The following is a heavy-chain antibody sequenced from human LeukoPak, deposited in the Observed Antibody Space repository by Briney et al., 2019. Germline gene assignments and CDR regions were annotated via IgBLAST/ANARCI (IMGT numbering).Heavy chain of an antibody. CDR1: GYSFTYYW. V-gene: IGHV5-51*01. Sequence: GESLKTSRKGSGYSFTYYWIGWVPQMPGKGVGWVGIIYPGDSETRYSPSIQGQVSISVDKSISTAYLQWSSLKASDSAMYCCARRYYGSGSYSVGFYYWGQGTLVTVSP. D-gene: IGHD3-10*01. CDR3: ARRYYGSGSYSVGFYY. J-gene: IGHJ4*02. CDR2: IYPGDSET.